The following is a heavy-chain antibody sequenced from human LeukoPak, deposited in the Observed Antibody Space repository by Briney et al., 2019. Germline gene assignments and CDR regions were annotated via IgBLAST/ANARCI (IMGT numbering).Heavy chain of an antibody. CDR2: ISSSSSYI. D-gene: IGHD5-12*01. CDR1: GFTFSSYS. J-gene: IGHJ4*02. CDR3: ARVGLDRRGYSGYEAFDY. Sequence: GGSLRLSCAASGFTFSSYSMNWVRQAPGKGLEWVSSISSSSSYIYYADSVKGRFTISRDNAKNSLYLQINSLRAEDTAVYYCARVGLDRRGYSGYEAFDYWGQGTLVTVSS. V-gene: IGHV3-21*01.